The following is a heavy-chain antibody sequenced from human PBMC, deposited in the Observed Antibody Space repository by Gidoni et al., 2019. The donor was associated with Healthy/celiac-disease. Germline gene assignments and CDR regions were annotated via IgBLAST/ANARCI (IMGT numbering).Heavy chain of an antibody. CDR1: GFTVSSNY. Sequence: EVQLVETGGGLIPLGGSLRLSCAASGFTVSSNYMSWVRQAPGKGLEWVSVIYSGGSTYYADSVKGRFTISRDNSKHTLYLQMNSLRAEDTAVYYCARERAGVPGGYWGQGTLVTVSS. V-gene: IGHV3-53*02. D-gene: IGHD3-10*01. CDR2: IYSGGST. CDR3: ARERAGVPGGY. J-gene: IGHJ4*02.